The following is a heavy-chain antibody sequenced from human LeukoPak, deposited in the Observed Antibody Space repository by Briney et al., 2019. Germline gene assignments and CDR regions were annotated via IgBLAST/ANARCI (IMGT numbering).Heavy chain of an antibody. J-gene: IGHJ4*02. D-gene: IGHD2-2*01. CDR3: TRVRVVVPSAFDYCDF. CDR1: GFTFNNYW. V-gene: IGHV3-7*01. Sequence: GGSLRLSRAASGFTFNNYWMWWVRQASGKGLEWVANINPYGSDTYYADSVKGRFTISRDNAENSLYLQMNSLRAEDTAVYYCTRVRVVVPSAFDYCDFWGQGTLVTVSS. CDR2: INPYGSDT.